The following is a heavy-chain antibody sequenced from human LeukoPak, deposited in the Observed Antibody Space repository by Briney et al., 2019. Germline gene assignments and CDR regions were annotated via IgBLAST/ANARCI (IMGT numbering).Heavy chain of an antibody. Sequence: SVTVSCKASGGTFSSYAISWVRQAPGQGLEWMGGIIPIFGTANYAQKFQGRVTITADESTSTAYMELSSLRSEDTAVYYCARSPSLEWLLWFDYWGQGTLVTVSS. CDR1: GGTFSSYA. J-gene: IGHJ4*02. CDR3: ARSPSLEWLLWFDY. CDR2: IIPIFGTA. D-gene: IGHD3-3*01. V-gene: IGHV1-69*13.